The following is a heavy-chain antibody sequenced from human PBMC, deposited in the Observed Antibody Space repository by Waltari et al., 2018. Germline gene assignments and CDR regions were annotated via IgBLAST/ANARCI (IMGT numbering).Heavy chain of an antibody. J-gene: IGHJ3*01. CDR3: SKGAPLGWSRTTCGVSFDV. D-gene: IGHD2-2*01. V-gene: IGHV3-23*01. Sequence: DVQLLESGGGLVQPGGSLRLSCAASGLTFTTFAMSWVRQDPGRGWDYGSNINDLGISEYFADSGHGRFTMSMDSSNNMLYLQMSSLIADDTALYYCSKGAPLGWSRTTCGVSFDVWGQGTMVTVSS. CDR1: GLTFTTFA. CDR2: INDLGISE.